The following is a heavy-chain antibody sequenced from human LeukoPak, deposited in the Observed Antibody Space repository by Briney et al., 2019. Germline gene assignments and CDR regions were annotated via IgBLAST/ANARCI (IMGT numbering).Heavy chain of an antibody. CDR2: IYYSGST. D-gene: IGHD1-26*01. V-gene: IGHV4-39*01. CDR1: GGSISSSSYY. J-gene: IGHJ4*02. Sequence: PSETLSLTCTVSGGSISSSSYYWGWIRQPPGKGLEWIGSIYYSGSTYYNPSLKSRVTISVDTSKNQFSLKLSSVTAADTAVYYCARIVAASDYLLEGTHVTVSS. CDR3: ARIVAASDY.